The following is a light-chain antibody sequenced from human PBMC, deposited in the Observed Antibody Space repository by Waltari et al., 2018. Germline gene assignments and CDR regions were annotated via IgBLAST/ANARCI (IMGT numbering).Light chain of an antibody. Sequence: DIQLTQSPSFLSASVGDRVTITCRASQGLTSYFAWYQQKPGNAPKLLIYGASTLQSGVPSRFSGTGSGTEFTLTISSLQPEDSETYYCQQLNSYPITFGQGTRVESK. CDR1: QGLTSY. J-gene: IGKJ5*01. V-gene: IGKV1-9*01. CDR3: QQLNSYPIT. CDR2: GAS.